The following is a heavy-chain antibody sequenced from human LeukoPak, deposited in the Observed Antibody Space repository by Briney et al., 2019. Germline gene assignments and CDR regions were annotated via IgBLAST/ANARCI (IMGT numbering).Heavy chain of an antibody. D-gene: IGHD3-9*01. Sequence: PGGSLRLSCAASGFTFTNYNMHWVRQTPGKGLQWVAAILYDGSKKYYADSVKGRFSVYRDNSNNTLYLQMNSLKTEDTAVYSCAIFDADSKAFHIWGQGKMVTVSS. CDR3: AIFDADSKAFHI. J-gene: IGHJ3*02. V-gene: IGHV3-30*03. CDR1: GFTFTNYN. CDR2: ILYDGSKK.